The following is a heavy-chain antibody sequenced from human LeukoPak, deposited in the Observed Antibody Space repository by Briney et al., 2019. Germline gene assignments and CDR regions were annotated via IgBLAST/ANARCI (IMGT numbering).Heavy chain of an antibody. V-gene: IGHV4-34*01. D-gene: IGHD3-3*01. Sequence: SETLSLTCAVYGGSFSGYYWSWIRQPPGKGLEWIGEINHSGSTNYNPSLKSRVTISVDTSKNQFSLKLSSVTAADTAVYYCAREGYDFWSGPSGWFDPWGQGTLVTVSS. CDR3: AREGYDFWSGPSGWFDP. CDR1: GGSFSGYY. CDR2: INHSGST. J-gene: IGHJ5*02.